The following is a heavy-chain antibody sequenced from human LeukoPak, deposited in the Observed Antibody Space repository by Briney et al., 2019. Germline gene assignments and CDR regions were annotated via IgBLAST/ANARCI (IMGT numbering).Heavy chain of an antibody. CDR2: INPSGGST. V-gene: IGHV1-46*01. D-gene: IGHD6-19*01. CDR1: GYTFTSYY. CDR3: ARDSFRIAVASHRKFDP. Sequence: GASVKVSCKASGYTFTSYYMHWVRQAPGQGLEWMGIINPSGGSTSYAQKFQGRVTMTRDTSTSTVYMELSSLRSEDTAVYYCARDSFRIAVASHRKFDPWGQGTLVTVSS. J-gene: IGHJ5*02.